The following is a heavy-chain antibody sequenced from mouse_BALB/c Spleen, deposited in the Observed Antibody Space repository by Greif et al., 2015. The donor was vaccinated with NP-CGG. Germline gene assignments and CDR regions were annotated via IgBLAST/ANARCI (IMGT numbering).Heavy chain of an antibody. Sequence: EVKLVESGGGLVKPGGSLKLSCAASGFTFSSYTMSWVRQTPEKRLEWVATISSGGSYTYYPNSVKGRFTISRDNAKNTLYLQMSSLKSEDTAMYYCTGGGDYWGQGTTLTVSS. CDR1: GFTFSSYT. CDR2: ISSGGSYT. V-gene: IGHV5-6-4*01. CDR3: TGGGDY. J-gene: IGHJ2*01.